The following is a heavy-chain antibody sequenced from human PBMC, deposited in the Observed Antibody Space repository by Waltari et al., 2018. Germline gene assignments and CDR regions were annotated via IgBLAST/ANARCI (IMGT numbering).Heavy chain of an antibody. D-gene: IGHD3-16*01. Sequence: QVQLVESGGGVVQPGRSLRLSCAASGFTFSSSGMHWVRQAPGKGLEWVAVIWYDGSNKYYADSVKGRFTISRDNSKNTLYLQMNSLRAEDTAVYYCARGGIPFTALEFFDYWGQGTLVTVSS. CDR2: IWYDGSNK. V-gene: IGHV3-33*01. CDR1: GFTFSSSG. CDR3: ARGGIPFTALEFFDY. J-gene: IGHJ4*02.